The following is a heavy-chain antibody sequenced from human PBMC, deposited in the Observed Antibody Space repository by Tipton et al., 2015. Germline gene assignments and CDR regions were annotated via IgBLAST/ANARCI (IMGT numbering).Heavy chain of an antibody. V-gene: IGHV3-53*01. CDR3: ATLGGVAEPYGMDV. CDR2: IYSGGST. J-gene: IGHJ6*02. Sequence: SLRLSCAASGFTFSSYAMSWVRQAPGKGLEWVSVIYSGGSTYYADSVKGRFTISRDNSKNTLYLQMNSLRAEDTAVYYCATLGGVAEPYGMDVWGQGTTVTVSS. CDR1: GFTFSSYA. D-gene: IGHD3-10*01.